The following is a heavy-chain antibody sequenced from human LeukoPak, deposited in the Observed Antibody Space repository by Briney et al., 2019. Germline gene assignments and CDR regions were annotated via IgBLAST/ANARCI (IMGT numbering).Heavy chain of an antibody. J-gene: IGHJ4*02. D-gene: IGHD3-9*01. V-gene: IGHV3-21*01. CDR2: ISSSSSYI. Sequence: GGSLRLSCAASGFTFSNAWMSWVRQAPGKGLEWVSSISSSSSYIYYADSVKGRFTISRDNAKNSLYLQMNSLRAEDTGVYYCARDATYYDILTGYYPIDYWGQGTLVTVSS. CDR3: ARDATYYDILTGYYPIDY. CDR1: GFTFSNAW.